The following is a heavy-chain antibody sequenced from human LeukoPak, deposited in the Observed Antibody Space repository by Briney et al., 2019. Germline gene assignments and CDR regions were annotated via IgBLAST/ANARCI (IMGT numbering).Heavy chain of an antibody. D-gene: IGHD3-9*01. V-gene: IGHV1-69*04. CDR1: GGTFSSYA. Sequence: SVKVSCKASGGTFSSYAISWVRQAPGQGLEWMGRIIPILGIANYAQKFQGRVTITADKSTSTAYMELRSLRSDDTAVYYCARGGGYDILTGYSAIDYWGQGTLITVSS. J-gene: IGHJ4*02. CDR3: ARGGGYDILTGYSAIDY. CDR2: IIPILGIA.